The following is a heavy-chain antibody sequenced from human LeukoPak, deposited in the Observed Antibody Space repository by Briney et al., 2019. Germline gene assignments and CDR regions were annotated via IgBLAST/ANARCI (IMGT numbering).Heavy chain of an antibody. J-gene: IGHJ4*02. Sequence: ASVKVSCKASGYTFTSYDINCVRQATGQGLKGMGWMNPNSGSTGYAQKFQGRVTITRNTSISTAYMELSGLRSEDTAVYYCARGRSTGYPYYFEYWGQGTLVTVSS. CDR2: MNPNSGST. D-gene: IGHD5-12*01. CDR3: ARGRSTGYPYYFEY. V-gene: IGHV1-8*03. CDR1: GYTFTSYD.